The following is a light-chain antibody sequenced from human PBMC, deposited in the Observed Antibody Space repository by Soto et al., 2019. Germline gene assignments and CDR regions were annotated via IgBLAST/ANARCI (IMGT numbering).Light chain of an antibody. V-gene: IGLV2-8*01. Sequence: QSALTQPPSASGSPGQSVTISCTGTSSDVGKYNYVSWYQQPPGKAPKLIIYEVTKRPSGVPDRFSGSKSGNTASLTVSGLQAEDEADYYCSSYAGSMNLVFGGGTKVTVL. J-gene: IGLJ2*01. CDR2: EVT. CDR1: SSDVGKYNY. CDR3: SSYAGSMNLV.